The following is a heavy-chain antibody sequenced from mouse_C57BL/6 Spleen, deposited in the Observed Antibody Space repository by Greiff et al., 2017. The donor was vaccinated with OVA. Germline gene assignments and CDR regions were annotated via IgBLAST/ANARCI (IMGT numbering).Heavy chain of an antibody. CDR1: GFTFSNYW. J-gene: IGHJ3*01. CDR3: TPTTY. D-gene: IGHD2-10*01. Sequence: EVKVEESGGGLVQPGGSMKLSCVASGFTFSNYWMNWVRQSPEKGLEWVAQIRLKSDNYATHYAESVKGRFTISRDDSKSSVYLQMNNLRAEDTGIYYCTPTTYWGQGTLVTVSA. CDR2: IRLKSDNYAT. V-gene: IGHV6-3*01.